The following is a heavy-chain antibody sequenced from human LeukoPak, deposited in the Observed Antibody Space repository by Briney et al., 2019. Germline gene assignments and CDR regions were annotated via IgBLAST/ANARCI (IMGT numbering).Heavy chain of an antibody. CDR2: INTDESTT. Sequence: GGSLRLSCAASGFTFGSYWMHWVRQAPGKGLVWVSRINTDESTTSYADSVKGRFTISRDNAKNTLYLQMNSLRAEDTAVYYCARVQGTYYYDSSGGRGAFDIWGQGTMVTVSS. CDR3: ARVQGTYYYDSSGGRGAFDI. D-gene: IGHD3-22*01. CDR1: GFTFGSYW. J-gene: IGHJ3*02. V-gene: IGHV3-74*01.